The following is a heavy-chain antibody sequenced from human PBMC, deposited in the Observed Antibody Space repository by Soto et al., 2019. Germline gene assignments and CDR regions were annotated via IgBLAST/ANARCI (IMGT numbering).Heavy chain of an antibody. CDR1: GGSISSYY. CDR3: ASRRDPTAFDY. V-gene: IGHV4-59*08. Sequence: SETLSLTCIVSGGSISSYYWSWIRQPPGKGLEWIGYIYYSGSTNYNPSLKSRVTISVDTSKNQFSLKLTSVTAADTAVYYCASRRDPTAFDYWGRGTLVTVSS. D-gene: IGHD3-10*01. J-gene: IGHJ4*02. CDR2: IYYSGST.